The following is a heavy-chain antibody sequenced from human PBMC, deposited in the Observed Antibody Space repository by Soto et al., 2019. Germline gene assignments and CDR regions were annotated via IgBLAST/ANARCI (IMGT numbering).Heavy chain of an antibody. J-gene: IGHJ4*02. CDR3: ARPVEMATISRSYLFY. D-gene: IGHD5-12*01. CDR2: IIPIFGTA. Sequence: SVKVSCKASGGTFSTYALSWVRQAPGQGLEWMGGIIPIFGTANYAQKFQGRVTITADESTSTAYMELSSLRSEDTAVYYCARPVEMATISRSYLFYWGQGTLVTVSS. CDR1: GGTFSTYA. V-gene: IGHV1-69*13.